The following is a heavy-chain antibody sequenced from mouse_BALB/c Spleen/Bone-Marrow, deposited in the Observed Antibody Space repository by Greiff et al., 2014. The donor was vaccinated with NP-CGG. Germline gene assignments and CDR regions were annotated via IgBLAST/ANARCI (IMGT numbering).Heavy chain of an antibody. V-gene: IGHV1-9*01. J-gene: IGHJ2*01. CDR1: GYTFSSYW. Sequence: QVQLQQSGAELMKPGASVKISCKATGYTFSSYWIEWVKQRPGHGLEWIGEILPGSGSTNYNEKFKGKATFTADTSSKTAYMQLRRRTAEDEDVYYCARLPYDGYPDYWGQGTTLTVSS. CDR3: ARLPYDGYPDY. D-gene: IGHD2-3*01. CDR2: ILPGSGST.